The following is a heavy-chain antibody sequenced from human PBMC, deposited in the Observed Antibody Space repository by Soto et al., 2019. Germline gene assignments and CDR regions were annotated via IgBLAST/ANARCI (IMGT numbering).Heavy chain of an antibody. V-gene: IGHV3-30*18. CDR1: GFTFSNYG. CDR2: ISYQGSDK. J-gene: IGHJ4*01. Sequence: QVQLVESGGGVVQPGRSLRLSCAASGFTFSNYGMHWVRQAPGKGLQWVAVISYQGSDKYYADSVKGRFTISRDKSKTPQYVQMDSLRAEDTAVYYCAKDHLAPSVPTVGYCGHGTRVTVSS. D-gene: IGHD4-17*01. CDR3: AKDHLAPSVPTVGY.